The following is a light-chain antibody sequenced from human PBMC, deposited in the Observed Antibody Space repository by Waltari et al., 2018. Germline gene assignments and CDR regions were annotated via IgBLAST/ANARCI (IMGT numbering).Light chain of an antibody. Sequence: QSALTQPASVSGSPGQSITIPCTGTSSDVAGYNYVPWSKQYPGKAPQLMIYDVSYRPSGVSNRFSGSKSGNTASLTISGLQAEDEADYYCSSYRSSSPYVFGTGTKVTVL. CDR3: SSYRSSSPYV. CDR2: DVS. J-gene: IGLJ1*01. V-gene: IGLV2-14*03. CDR1: SSDVAGYNY.